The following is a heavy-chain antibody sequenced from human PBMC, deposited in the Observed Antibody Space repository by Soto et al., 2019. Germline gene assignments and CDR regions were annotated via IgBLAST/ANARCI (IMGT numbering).Heavy chain of an antibody. CDR2: INHSGSS. CDR1: GGSFSGYI. V-gene: IGHV4-34*01. CDR3: TRALFSLIYYPGSWYYFDS. Sequence: SETPSLTCAVSGGSFSGYIWTWIRQTPGKGLQWIGQINHSGSSIYNPSLKNRVTISTMSNNKFSLELSSVTAADTAAYYCTRALFSLIYYPGSWYYFDSWAQGKMVNVS. D-gene: IGHD3-10*01. J-gene: IGHJ4*02.